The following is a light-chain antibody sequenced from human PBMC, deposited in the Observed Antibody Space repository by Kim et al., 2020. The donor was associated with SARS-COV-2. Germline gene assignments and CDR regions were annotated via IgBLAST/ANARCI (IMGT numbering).Light chain of an antibody. Sequence: PGQTSSITCSGDKLGDKYVSWYQQKPGQSPVVVIYQDNKRPSGIPERFSGSNSGNTATLTISGTQAMDEADYYCQAWDSSTHNYVFGAGTKVTVL. CDR1: KLGDKY. J-gene: IGLJ1*01. CDR3: QAWDSSTHNYV. CDR2: QDN. V-gene: IGLV3-1*01.